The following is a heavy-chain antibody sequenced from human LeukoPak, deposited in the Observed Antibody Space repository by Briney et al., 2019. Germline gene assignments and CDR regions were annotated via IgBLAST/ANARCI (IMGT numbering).Heavy chain of an antibody. CDR2: ISGSGGST. CDR3: AKEGSYDILTGCSPDAFDI. V-gene: IGHV3-23*01. J-gene: IGHJ3*02. CDR1: GFTFSSYA. D-gene: IGHD3-9*01. Sequence: GGSLRLSCAASGFTFSSYAMSWVRQAPGKGLEWVSAISGSGGSTYYADSVKGRFTISRDNSKNTLYLQMNSLRAEDTAVYYCAKEGSYDILTGCSPDAFDIWGQGTMVTVSS.